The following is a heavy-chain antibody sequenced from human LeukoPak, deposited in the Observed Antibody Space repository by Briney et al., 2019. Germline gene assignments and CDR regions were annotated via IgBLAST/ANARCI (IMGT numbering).Heavy chain of an antibody. J-gene: IGHJ4*02. V-gene: IGHV1-3*01. CDR1: GYTFTSFN. CDR2: INAGNGST. CDR3: ARVVMATINPFDY. Sequence: ASVKVSCKASGYTFTSFNIHWVRQAPGQRLEWMGWINAGNGSTKYSQKFQGRVTITRDTSATTAYMELSGLKSEDTAVYYCARVVMATINPFDYWGQGTQVTVSS. D-gene: IGHD5-24*01.